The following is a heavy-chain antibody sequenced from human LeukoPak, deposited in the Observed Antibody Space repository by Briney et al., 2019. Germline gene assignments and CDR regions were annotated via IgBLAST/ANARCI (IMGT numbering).Heavy chain of an antibody. D-gene: IGHD5-18*01. Sequence: GGSLRLSCAASGFTFSTYAMSWVRQAPGKGLEWVSVISGSGGSTYYADSVKGRFAISRDNSKNTLYLQMNSLRAEDTAVYYCAKATAMVTYYYYYGMDVWGQGTTVTVSS. CDR3: AKATAMVTYYYYYGMDV. CDR2: ISGSGGST. J-gene: IGHJ6*02. CDR1: GFTFSTYA. V-gene: IGHV3-23*01.